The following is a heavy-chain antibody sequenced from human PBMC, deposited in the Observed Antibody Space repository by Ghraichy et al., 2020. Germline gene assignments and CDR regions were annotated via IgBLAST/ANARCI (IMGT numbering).Heavy chain of an antibody. CDR2: INHSGST. V-gene: IGHV4-34*01. CDR3: ARARVGQYFDWLLHVPFDY. D-gene: IGHD3-9*01. J-gene: IGHJ4*02. CDR1: GGSFSGYY. Sequence: SETLSLTCAVYGGSFSGYYWSWIRQPPGKGLEWIGEINHSGSTNYNPSLKSRVTISVDTSKNQFSLKLSSVTAADTAVYYCARARVGQYFDWLLHVPFDYWCQGTLVTVSS.